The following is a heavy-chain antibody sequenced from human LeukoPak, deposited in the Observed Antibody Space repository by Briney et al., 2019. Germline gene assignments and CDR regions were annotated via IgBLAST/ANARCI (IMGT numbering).Heavy chain of an antibody. V-gene: IGHV3-30*04. J-gene: IGHJ5*02. D-gene: IGHD2-21*01. CDR2: ISYDGSNK. Sequence: GGSLRLSCAASGFTFSSYAMHWVRQAPGKGLEWVAVISYDGSNKYYADSVKGLFTISRDNSKNTLYLQMNSLRAEDTAVYYCARDHGVVVGWFDPWGQGTLVTVSS. CDR1: GFTFSSYA. CDR3: ARDHGVVVGWFDP.